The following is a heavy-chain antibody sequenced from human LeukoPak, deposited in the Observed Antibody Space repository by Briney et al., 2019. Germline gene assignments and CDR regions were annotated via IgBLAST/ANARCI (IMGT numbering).Heavy chain of an antibody. Sequence: GGSLRLSCAASGFTFSSYAMSWVRQAPGKGLEWVANIKQDGSEKYYVDSVKGRFTISRDNAKNSLYLQMNSLRAEDTAVYYCGPGDYFDYWGQGTLVTVSS. D-gene: IGHD7-27*01. CDR3: GPGDYFDY. V-gene: IGHV3-7*01. CDR1: GFTFSSYA. J-gene: IGHJ4*02. CDR2: IKQDGSEK.